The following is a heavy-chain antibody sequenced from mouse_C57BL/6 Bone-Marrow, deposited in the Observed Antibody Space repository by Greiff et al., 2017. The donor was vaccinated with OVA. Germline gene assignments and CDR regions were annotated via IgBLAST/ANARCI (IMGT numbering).Heavy chain of an antibody. V-gene: IGHV1-62-2*01. Sequence: VQLQQSGAELVKPGASVKLSCKASGYTFTEYTIHWVKQRSGQGLEWIGWFYPGSGSIKYNEKFKDQATLPADKSSSTVYMELSRLTSEDSAVYFCARHGLYYYGSSPYFDYWGQGTTLTGSS. J-gene: IGHJ2*01. CDR2: FYPGSGSI. CDR1: GYTFTEYT. D-gene: IGHD1-1*01. CDR3: ARHGLYYYGSSPYFDY.